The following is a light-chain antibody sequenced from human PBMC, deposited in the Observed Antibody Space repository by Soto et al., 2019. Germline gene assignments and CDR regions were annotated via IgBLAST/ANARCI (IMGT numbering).Light chain of an antibody. CDR2: ATS. CDR1: QDIANY. V-gene: IGKV1-9*01. CDR3: QQVNSYPLT. Sequence: DIPLTPSPSFLSASVGDRVTITCRASQDIANYLAWYQQKPGKAPKFLIYATSTFQSGLPSRFSGSGSGTEFTLTISSLQPEDFATYYCQQVNSYPLTFGGGTKVDI. J-gene: IGKJ4*01.